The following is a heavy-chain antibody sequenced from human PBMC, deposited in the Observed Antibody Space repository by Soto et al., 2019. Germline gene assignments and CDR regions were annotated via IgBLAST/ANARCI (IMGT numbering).Heavy chain of an antibody. CDR1: GGTFSSYA. D-gene: IGHD2-2*01. V-gene: IGHV1-69*01. CDR2: IIPIFGTA. CDR3: ASRVQDIVVVPAAMGLGVYYGMDV. Sequence: QVQLVQSGAEVKKPGSSVKVSCKASGGTFSSYAISWVRQAPGQGLEWMGGIIPIFGTANYAQKFRGRVTITADESTSTAYMELSSLRSEDTAVYYCASRVQDIVVVPAAMGLGVYYGMDVWGQGTTVTVSS. J-gene: IGHJ6*02.